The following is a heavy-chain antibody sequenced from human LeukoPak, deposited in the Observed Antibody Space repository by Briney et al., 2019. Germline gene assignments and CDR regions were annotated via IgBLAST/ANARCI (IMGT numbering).Heavy chain of an antibody. CDR1: GGSFSGYY. CDR2: INHSGST. V-gene: IGHV4-34*01. CDR3: ARAGIAAAGQGAFDS. J-gene: IGHJ3*02. D-gene: IGHD6-13*01. Sequence: SETLSLTCAVYGGSFSGYYWSWIRQPPGKGLEWIGEINHSGSTNYNPSLKSRVTISVDTSKNQFSLKLSSVTAADTAVYYCARAGIAAAGQGAFDSWGQGTMVTVSS.